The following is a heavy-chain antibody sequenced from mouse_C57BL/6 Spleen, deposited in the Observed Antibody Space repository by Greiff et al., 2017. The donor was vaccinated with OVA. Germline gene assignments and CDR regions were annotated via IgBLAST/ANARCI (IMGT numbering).Heavy chain of an antibody. CDR3: ARLHYYGSSYFDY. CDR1: GYTFTDYN. D-gene: IGHD1-1*01. Sequence: VQLQQSGPELVKPGASVKIPCKASGYTFTDYNMDWVKQSHGKSLEWIGDINPNNGGTIYNQKFKGKATSTVDKSSSTAYMELRSLTSEDTAVYYCARLHYYGSSYFDYWGQGTTLTVSS. J-gene: IGHJ2*01. V-gene: IGHV1-18*01. CDR2: INPNNGGT.